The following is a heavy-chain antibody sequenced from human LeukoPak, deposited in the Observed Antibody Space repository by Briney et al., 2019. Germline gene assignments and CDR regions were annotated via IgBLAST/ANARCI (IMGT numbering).Heavy chain of an antibody. CDR1: GFTFSSYW. Sequence: GGSLRLSCAASGFTFSSYWMHWVRQAPGKGLVWVSHINNDESSTSYAGSVRGRFTISRDNAKNTLYLQMNSLRTEDTAVYYCARGYSGYSYYWGQGTLVTVSS. D-gene: IGHD5-12*01. V-gene: IGHV3-74*01. CDR2: INNDESST. J-gene: IGHJ4*02. CDR3: ARGYSGYSYY.